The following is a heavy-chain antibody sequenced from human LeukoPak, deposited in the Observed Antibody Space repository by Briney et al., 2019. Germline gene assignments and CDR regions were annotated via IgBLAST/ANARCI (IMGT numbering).Heavy chain of an antibody. D-gene: IGHD6-13*01. Sequence: PGGSLRLSCAASGFTFSSYEMNWVRQAPGKGLEWVSYISSSGSTIYYADSVKGRFTISRDNAKNSLYLQMNSLRAEDTAVYYCARDRSSWLFDYWGQGTLVTVSS. CDR2: ISSSGSTI. CDR3: ARDRSSWLFDY. J-gene: IGHJ4*02. V-gene: IGHV3-48*03. CDR1: GFTFSSYE.